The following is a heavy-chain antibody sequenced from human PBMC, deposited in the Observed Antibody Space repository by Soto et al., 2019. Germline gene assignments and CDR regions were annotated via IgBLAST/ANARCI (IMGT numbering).Heavy chain of an antibody. CDR1: GFTFSTYA. V-gene: IGHV3-23*01. J-gene: IGHJ3*02. CDR3: AHPRGYGVFDAYDI. Sequence: GSLRLSCVASGFTFSTYAMSWVRQAPGKGLEWVSALTPSGGETYYADSVKGRFTISRDNSMNALYLQMNSLRIEDTAVYYCAHPRGYGVFDAYDIWGQGTMVTVSS. D-gene: IGHD4-17*01. CDR2: LTPSGGET.